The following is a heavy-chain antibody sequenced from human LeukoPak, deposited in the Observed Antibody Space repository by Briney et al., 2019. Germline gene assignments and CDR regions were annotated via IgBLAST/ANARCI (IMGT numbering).Heavy chain of an antibody. CDR2: IYHSGST. CDR3: ARYPMSLYGMDV. CDR1: GGSISSGGYY. V-gene: IGHV4-30-2*01. Sequence: PSETLSLTCTVSGGSISSGGYYWSWIRQPPGKSLEWIGYIYHSGSTYYNPSLKSRVTISVDRSKNQFSLKLSSVTAADTAVYYCARYPMSLYGMDVWGQGTTVTVSS. D-gene: IGHD3-22*01. J-gene: IGHJ6*02.